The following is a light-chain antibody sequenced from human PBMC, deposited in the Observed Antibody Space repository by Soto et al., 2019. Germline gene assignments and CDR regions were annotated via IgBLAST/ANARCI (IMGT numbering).Light chain of an antibody. Sequence: DIQLTQSPSSLSASIGDRITITCRASQGIRSDLGWFQQKPGKAPERLISAASSLQSGVPSRFSGSGSGTEFTLTISRLQPEDFATYFCLQYNSFPWTFGQGTKVEVK. CDR3: LQYNSFPWT. V-gene: IGKV1-17*01. J-gene: IGKJ1*01. CDR1: QGIRSD. CDR2: AAS.